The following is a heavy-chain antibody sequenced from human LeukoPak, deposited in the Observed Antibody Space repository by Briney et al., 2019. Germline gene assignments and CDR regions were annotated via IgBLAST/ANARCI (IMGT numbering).Heavy chain of an antibody. CDR1: GGSISSYY. CDR3: ARVVNWGSPDAFDV. CDR2: IYTSGST. Sequence: SETLSLTCTVSGGSISSYYWSWIRQPAGKGLEWIGRIYTSGSTNYNPSLKSRVTISVDTSKNQFSLKLTSVTAADTAVYYCARVVNWGSPDAFDVWGQGTMITVSS. J-gene: IGHJ3*01. V-gene: IGHV4-4*07. D-gene: IGHD7-27*01.